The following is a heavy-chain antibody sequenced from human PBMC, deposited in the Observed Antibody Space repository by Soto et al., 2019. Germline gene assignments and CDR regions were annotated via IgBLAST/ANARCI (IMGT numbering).Heavy chain of an antibody. CDR3: ARDVGGNLDY. Sequence: GGSLRLSCAASGFTFSNYWMAWVRQAPGKGLEWVANIKQDGSEKNTVGAVKGRFTISRDNAKNSLYLQMNSLRAEDTALYYCARDVGGNLDYWGQGTLVTVSS. D-gene: IGHD1-26*01. J-gene: IGHJ4*02. V-gene: IGHV3-7*01. CDR1: GFTFSNYW. CDR2: IKQDGSEK.